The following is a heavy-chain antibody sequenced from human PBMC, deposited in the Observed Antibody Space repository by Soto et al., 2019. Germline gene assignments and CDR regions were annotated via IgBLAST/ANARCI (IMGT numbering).Heavy chain of an antibody. CDR1: GYSFTSYW. D-gene: IGHD3-10*01. CDR2: IDPSDSYT. V-gene: IGHV5-10-1*01. Sequence: PGESLKISFKGSGYSFTSYWISWVRQMPGKGLEWMGRIDPSDSYTNYSPSFQGHVTISADKSISTAYLQWSSLKASDTAMYYCARSGYGSGPNDAFDIWGQGTMVTVSS. J-gene: IGHJ3*02. CDR3: ARSGYGSGPNDAFDI.